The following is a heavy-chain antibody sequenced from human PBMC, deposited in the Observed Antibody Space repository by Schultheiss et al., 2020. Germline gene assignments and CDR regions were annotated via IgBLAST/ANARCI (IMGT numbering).Heavy chain of an antibody. J-gene: IGHJ6*02. CDR2: ISGSGGST. V-gene: IGHV3-23*01. D-gene: IGHD4-11*01. CDR3: AKDLSNYDYYYYYGMDV. CDR1: GFTFSSYA. Sequence: SCAASGFTFSSYAMSWVRQAPGKGLEWVSAISGSGGSTYYADSVKGRFTISRDNSKNTLYLQMNSLRAEDTSVYYCAKDLSNYDYYYYYGMDVWGQGTTVTVSS.